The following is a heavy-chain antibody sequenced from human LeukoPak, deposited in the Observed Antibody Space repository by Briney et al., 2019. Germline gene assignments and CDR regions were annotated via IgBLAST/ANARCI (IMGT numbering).Heavy chain of an antibody. CDR1: GGSISSYY. CDR3: VRERFRIWGGYCSSTSCQPGASFDP. CDR2: IYYSGST. J-gene: IGHJ5*02. Sequence: PSETLSLTCTVSGGSISSYYWSWIRQPPGKGLEWIGYIYYSGSTNYNPSLKSRVTISVDTSENQFSLKLSSLTAADTAVYYCVRERFRIWGGYCSSTSCQPGASFDPWGQGTLVTVSS. V-gene: IGHV4-59*01. D-gene: IGHD2-2*01.